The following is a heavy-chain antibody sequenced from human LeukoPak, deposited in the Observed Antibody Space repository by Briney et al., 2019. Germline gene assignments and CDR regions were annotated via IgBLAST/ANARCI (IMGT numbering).Heavy chain of an antibody. CDR2: IYYSGST. J-gene: IGHJ2*01. CDR1: GGSISSYY. D-gene: IGHD4-17*01. CDR3: AREATVNNWYFDL. V-gene: IGHV4-59*01. Sequence: SETLSLTCTVSGGSISSYYWSWVRQPPGKGLEWIGYIYYSGSTNSNPSLKSRVTISLDTSKNQFSLKLSSVTAADTAVYYCAREATVNNWYFDLWGRGTLVTVSS.